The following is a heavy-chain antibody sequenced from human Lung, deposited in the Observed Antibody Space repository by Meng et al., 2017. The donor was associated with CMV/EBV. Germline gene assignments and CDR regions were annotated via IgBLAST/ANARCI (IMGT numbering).Heavy chain of an antibody. CDR1: GDTITNHKW. CDR3: LRRSGGSV. D-gene: IGHD3-10*01. Sequence: QVHLRQCGPLPIQPSLPLSLTCAVAGDTITNHKWWAWVRRPPGKGLEGIGEIPHRGSSAYNPSLKSRVSMSIDKSKNQFSLKLTSVTAAVTAVYHCLRRSGGSVWGQGTLVTVSS. V-gene: IGHV4-4*02. CDR2: IPHRGSS. J-gene: IGHJ1*01.